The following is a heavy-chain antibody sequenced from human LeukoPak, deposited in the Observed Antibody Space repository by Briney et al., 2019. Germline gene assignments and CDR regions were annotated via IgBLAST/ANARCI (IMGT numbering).Heavy chain of an antibody. V-gene: IGHV3-74*01. CDR1: GLTFSSYW. CDR2: INSDGSTT. CDR3: ATGRSGYGY. Sequence: GGSLRLSCAASGLTFSSYWMHWVRQGPGKGLAWVSRINSDGSTTSYADSVKGRFTISRDNAKNTLSLQMNSLRAEDTAVYYCATGRSGYGYWGQGTLVTVSS. D-gene: IGHD3-3*01. J-gene: IGHJ4*02.